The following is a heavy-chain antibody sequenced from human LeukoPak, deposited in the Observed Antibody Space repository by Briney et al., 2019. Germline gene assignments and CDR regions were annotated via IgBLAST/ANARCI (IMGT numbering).Heavy chain of an antibody. V-gene: IGHV1-69*02. J-gene: IGHJ6*02. Sequence: SVKVSCKASGGTFSSYTISWVRQAPGQGLEWMGRIIPILNITDYAQNFQGRVTLTADKSTSTAYMELSTLRSEDTAVYYCAKDGVVVVAASVYYYYYGMDVWGQGTTVTVSS. CDR3: AKDGVVVVAASVYYYYYGMDV. CDR2: IIPILNIT. CDR1: GGTFSSYT. D-gene: IGHD2-2*01.